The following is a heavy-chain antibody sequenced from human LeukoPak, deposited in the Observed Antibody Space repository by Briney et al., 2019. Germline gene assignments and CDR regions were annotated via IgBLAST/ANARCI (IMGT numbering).Heavy chain of an antibody. CDR1: GGSISSGGYS. Sequence: SETLSLTCAVSGGSISSGGYSWSWIRQPPGKGLEWIGYIYHSGSTYYSPSLKSRVTISVDRSKNQFSLKLSSVTAADTAVYYCARGRYSRTFDYWGRGTLVTVSS. J-gene: IGHJ4*02. CDR3: ARGRYSRTFDY. CDR2: IYHSGST. D-gene: IGHD5-12*01. V-gene: IGHV4-30-2*01.